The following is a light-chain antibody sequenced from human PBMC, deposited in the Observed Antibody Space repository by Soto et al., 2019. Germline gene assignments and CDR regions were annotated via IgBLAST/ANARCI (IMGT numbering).Light chain of an antibody. V-gene: IGLV2-14*01. CDR2: EVS. J-gene: IGLJ3*02. Sequence: QYALTQPATVSGSPGQPITISCTGTSSDVGGYDYVSWYQQHPGKVPKLIIYEVSIRASGVSNRFSASKSANTASLTISGLQPEDEADYYCSSFTSSGTLFGGGTKVTVL. CDR1: SSDVGGYDY. CDR3: SSFTSSGTL.